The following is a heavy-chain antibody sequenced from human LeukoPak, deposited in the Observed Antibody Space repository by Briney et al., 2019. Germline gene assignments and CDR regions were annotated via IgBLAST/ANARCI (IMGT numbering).Heavy chain of an antibody. J-gene: IGHJ4*02. CDR3: ARDLSSTSNWEFDY. CDR1: GYSFAGYF. CDR2: INPNSGGT. Sequence: ASVKVSCKTSGYSFAGYFIHWLRQAPGQGLQWMGRINPNSGGTEYEQSFQGRVTMTRDTSISTAYVEVSTLISDDTAVYYCARDLSSTSNWEFDYWGQGTLVTVSS. V-gene: IGHV1-2*06. D-gene: IGHD1-26*01.